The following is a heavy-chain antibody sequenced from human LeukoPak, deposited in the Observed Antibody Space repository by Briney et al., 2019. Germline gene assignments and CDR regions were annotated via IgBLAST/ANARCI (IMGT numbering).Heavy chain of an antibody. J-gene: IGHJ4*02. CDR2: IIPILGLI. CDR1: GGTFTSYA. V-gene: IGHV1-69*04. Sequence: ASVTVSCKAPGGTFTSYAINWVRQAPGQGLEWMGRIIPILGLINYAQKFQGRVTITADKSTSTGYMDVTSLRSDDTAVYYCARGRGSRTGSNGDYLDYWGQGTLVTVSS. D-gene: IGHD1-1*01. CDR3: ARGRGSRTGSNGDYLDY.